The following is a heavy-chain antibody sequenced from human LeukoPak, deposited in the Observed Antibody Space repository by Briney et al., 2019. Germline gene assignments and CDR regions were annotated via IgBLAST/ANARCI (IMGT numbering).Heavy chain of an antibody. J-gene: IGHJ4*02. D-gene: IGHD3-10*01. V-gene: IGHV4-30-4*01. Sequence: PSQTLSLTCTVSGGSISSGDYYWSWIRQPRGKGLEWIGYIYYSGSTYYNPSLKSRVTISVDTSKNQFSLKLSSVTAADTAVYYCARSLWFGESHFDYWGQGTLVTVSS. CDR2: IYYSGST. CDR1: GGSISSGDYY. CDR3: ARSLWFGESHFDY.